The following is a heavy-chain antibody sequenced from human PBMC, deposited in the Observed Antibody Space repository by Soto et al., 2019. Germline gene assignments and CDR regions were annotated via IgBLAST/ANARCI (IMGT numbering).Heavy chain of an antibody. CDR2: IKSKTDGGTT. V-gene: IGHV3-15*01. D-gene: IGHD3-10*01. CDR1: GFTFSNAW. Sequence: EVQLVESGGGLVKPGGSLRLSCAASGFTFSNAWVSWVRQAPGKGLEWVGRIKSKTDGGTTDYAAPVKGRFTISRDDSKNTLYLQMNSLKTEDTAVYYCTTRITMVRGDFDYWGQGTLVTVSS. J-gene: IGHJ4*02. CDR3: TTRITMVRGDFDY.